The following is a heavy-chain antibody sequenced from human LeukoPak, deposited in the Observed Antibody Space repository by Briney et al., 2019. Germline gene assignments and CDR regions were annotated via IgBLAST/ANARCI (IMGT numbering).Heavy chain of an antibody. CDR2: ISYDGSNK. V-gene: IGHV3-30*04. CDR1: GLTFSSYA. D-gene: IGHD5-18*01. J-gene: IGHJ3*02. CDR3: ARADTPRDAFDI. Sequence: GGSLRLSCAASGLTFSSYAMHWVRQAPGKGLEWVAVISYDGSNKYYADSVKGRFTISRGNSKNTLYLQMNSLRAEDTAVYYCARADTPRDAFDIWGQGTMVTVSS.